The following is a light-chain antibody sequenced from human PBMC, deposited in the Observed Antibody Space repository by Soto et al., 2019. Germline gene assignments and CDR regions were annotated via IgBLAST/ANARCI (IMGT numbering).Light chain of an antibody. Sequence: DIQMTQSPSTLSASVGDRVTITCRASQSISSWLAWYQQKPGKAPKLLIYKASSLESGVPSRFSGSGSGTEFTLTISRLQADDFATYYCQQYNSWYTFGQGTKLEIK. J-gene: IGKJ2*01. V-gene: IGKV1-5*03. CDR3: QQYNSWYT. CDR1: QSISSW. CDR2: KAS.